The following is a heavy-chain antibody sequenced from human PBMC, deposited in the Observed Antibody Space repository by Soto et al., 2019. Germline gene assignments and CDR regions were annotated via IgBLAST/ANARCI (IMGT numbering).Heavy chain of an antibody. Sequence: SQTLSLTCVISGDSVSSNSAAWNWIRQSPSRGLEWLGRTYYRSRWYNDYAVSVRSRITVNADTSKNQFSLKLSSVTAADTAVYYCARARIVATTRDAFDIWGQGTMVTVSS. CDR1: GDSVSSNSAA. CDR2: TYYRSRWYN. CDR3: ARARIVATTRDAFDI. V-gene: IGHV6-1*01. J-gene: IGHJ3*02. D-gene: IGHD5-12*01.